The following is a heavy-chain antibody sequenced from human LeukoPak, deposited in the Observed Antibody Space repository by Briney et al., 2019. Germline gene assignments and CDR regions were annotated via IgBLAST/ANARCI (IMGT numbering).Heavy chain of an antibody. CDR2: IYYSGST. J-gene: IGHJ5*02. V-gene: IGHV4-59*12. CDR3: ARDFRVFGEDWFDP. D-gene: IGHD3-10*01. CDR1: GGSISSYY. Sequence: SETLSLTCTVSGGSISSYYWSWIRQPPGKRLEWIGHIYYSGSTNYNPSLKSRVTISVDASKSQFSLNLSSVSAADTAVYYCARDFRVFGEDWFDPWGQGTLVTVSS.